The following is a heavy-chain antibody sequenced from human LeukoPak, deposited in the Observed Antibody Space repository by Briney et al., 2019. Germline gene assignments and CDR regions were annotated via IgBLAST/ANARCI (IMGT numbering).Heavy chain of an antibody. CDR1: GYTFTGYY. J-gene: IGHJ3*02. Sequence: ASVKVSCQASGYTFTGYYMHWVRQAPGQGLEWMGWINPNSGGTNYAQKFQGWVTMTRDTSISTAYMELSRLRSDDTTVYYCARSRGIAAASDAFDIWGQGTMVTVSS. D-gene: IGHD6-13*01. V-gene: IGHV1-2*04. CDR2: INPNSGGT. CDR3: ARSRGIAAASDAFDI.